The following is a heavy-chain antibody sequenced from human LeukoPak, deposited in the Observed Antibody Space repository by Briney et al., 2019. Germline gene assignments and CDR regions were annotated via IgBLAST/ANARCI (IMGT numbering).Heavy chain of an antibody. CDR1: GGTFSSYA. V-gene: IGHV1-69*13. D-gene: IGHD5-18*01. J-gene: IGHJ3*02. CDR2: IIPIFGTA. Sequence: ASVKVSCKASGGTFSSYAISWVRQAPGQGLEWMGGIIPIFGTANYAQKFQGRVTITADESTSTAYMELSSLRSEDTAVYYCARDRVQLWPDAFDIWGQGTMVTVSS. CDR3: ARDRVQLWPDAFDI.